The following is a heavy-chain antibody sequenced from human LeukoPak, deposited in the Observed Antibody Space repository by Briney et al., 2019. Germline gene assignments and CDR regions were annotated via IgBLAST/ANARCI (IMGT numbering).Heavy chain of an antibody. J-gene: IGHJ6*02. CDR2: ISDSGGST. CDR1: GFTFSSYE. CDR3: VRGYSFGPYGMDV. Sequence: GGSLRLSCAASGFTFSSYEMNWVRQAPGKGLEYVSAISDSGGSTYYADSVKGRFTISRDNSKNTLYLQMSSLRAEDAAVYFCVRGYSFGPYGMDVWGQGTTVTVSS. D-gene: IGHD2-15*01. V-gene: IGHV3-64D*09.